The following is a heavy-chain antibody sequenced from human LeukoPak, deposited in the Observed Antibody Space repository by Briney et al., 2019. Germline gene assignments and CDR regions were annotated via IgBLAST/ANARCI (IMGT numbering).Heavy chain of an antibody. V-gene: IGHV3-21*01. J-gene: IGHJ4*02. CDR2: ITSSGRYI. D-gene: IGHD3-22*01. CDR3: AKDWARFGSSGYYYFDY. CDR1: GFTFSSYS. Sequence: PGGSLRLSCAASGFTFSSYSMNWVRQAPGKGLEWVSSITSSGRYIYYADSVKGRFTISRDNSKNTLYLQMNSLRAEDTAVYYCAKDWARFGSSGYYYFDYWGQGTLVTVSS.